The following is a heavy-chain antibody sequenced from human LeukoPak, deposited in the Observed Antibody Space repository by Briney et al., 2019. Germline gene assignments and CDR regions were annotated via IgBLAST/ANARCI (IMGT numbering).Heavy chain of an antibody. Sequence: SETLSLTCTVSGYSISSGYYWGWVRQPPGKGLEWIGSIYHSGSTYYNPSLKSRVTISVDTSKNQFSLKLSSVTAADTAVYYCASFPLYSSSSDAFDIRGQGTMVTVSS. J-gene: IGHJ3*02. CDR1: GYSISSGYY. D-gene: IGHD6-6*01. V-gene: IGHV4-38-2*02. CDR2: IYHSGST. CDR3: ASFPLYSSSSDAFDI.